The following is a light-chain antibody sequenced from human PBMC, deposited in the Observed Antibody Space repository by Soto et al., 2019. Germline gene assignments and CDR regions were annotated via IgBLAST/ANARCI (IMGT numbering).Light chain of an antibody. CDR3: QQYGSSPPVT. CDR1: QSVSSSY. V-gene: IGKV3-20*01. J-gene: IGKJ5*01. CDR2: GAS. Sequence: EIVLTQSPGTLSLSPGERATLSCRASQSVSSSYLAWYQQKPGQAPRLLIYGASGRATGIPDRFSGSVSGTDVTLPISRLEAEDFAVYYCQQYGSSPPVTFGQGTRLEIK.